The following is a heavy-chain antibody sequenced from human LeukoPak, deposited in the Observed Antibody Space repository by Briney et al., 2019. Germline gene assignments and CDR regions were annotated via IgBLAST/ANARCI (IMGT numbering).Heavy chain of an antibody. Sequence: PGRSLRLSCAASGFIFSSYRMHWVRQAPGKGLEWVAVISFDGNNKYHADSVKGRFTISRDNSKNTLYLQMNSLRAEDTAVYYCAKALYYYGSGYDYWGQGTLVTVSS. CDR2: ISFDGNNK. J-gene: IGHJ4*02. V-gene: IGHV3-30*18. CDR3: AKALYYYGSGYDY. D-gene: IGHD3-10*01. CDR1: GFIFSSYR.